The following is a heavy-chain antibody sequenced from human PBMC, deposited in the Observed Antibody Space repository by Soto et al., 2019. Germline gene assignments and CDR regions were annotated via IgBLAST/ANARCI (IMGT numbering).Heavy chain of an antibody. V-gene: IGHV3-21*04. J-gene: IGHJ4*02. CDR3: AKDRLGGNFDY. CDR1: GFPFSNYS. Sequence: GGSLRLSCAASGFPFSNYSMNWVRQAPGKGLEWVSSISRNSAYTYYADSVKGRFTISRDNSKNTLYLQMNSLRVEDTAVYYCAKDRLGGNFDYWGQGTQVTVSS. CDR2: ISRNSAYT.